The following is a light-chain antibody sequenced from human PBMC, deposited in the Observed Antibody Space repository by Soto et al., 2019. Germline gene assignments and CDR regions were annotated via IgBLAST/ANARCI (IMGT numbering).Light chain of an antibody. CDR2: AAS. J-gene: IGKJ2*01. CDR1: QSISRY. Sequence: DIQMTQSPSSLSASVGDRVTITCRASQSISRYLNWYKQKPGTAPKLLIYAASSLQSGVPSRFSGSGSGTDFTLTISSLQPEDFATYHCQQSYSTPYTFGQGTKVDIK. V-gene: IGKV1-39*01. CDR3: QQSYSTPYT.